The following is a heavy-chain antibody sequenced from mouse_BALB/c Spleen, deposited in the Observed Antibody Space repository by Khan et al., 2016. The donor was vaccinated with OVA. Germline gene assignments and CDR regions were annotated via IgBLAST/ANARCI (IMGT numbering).Heavy chain of an antibody. Sequence: QIQLVQSGPELKKPGETVKISCKASGYTFTNYVMNWVKQSPGKGLKWMGWINTYTREPTYADDFKGRLAFSLETSASTADLQINSLKNEDTATYFCARFHGGYWGQGTTLTVSS. V-gene: IGHV9-3-1*01. CDR2: INTYTREP. CDR1: GYTFTNYV. CDR3: ARFHGGY. J-gene: IGHJ2*01.